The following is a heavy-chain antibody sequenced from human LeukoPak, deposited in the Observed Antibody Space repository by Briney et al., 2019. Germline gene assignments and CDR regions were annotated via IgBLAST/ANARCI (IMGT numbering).Heavy chain of an antibody. CDR3: ARVLVVVTGNYMDV. Sequence: GGSLRLSCEASGFTFSNYSMNWVRQAPGKGLEWVSYIRSSSTTIYYADSVKGRFTISRDSAKNSLYLQMNSLRAEDTAVYYCARVLVVVTGNYMDVWGKGTTVTISS. D-gene: IGHD2-21*02. J-gene: IGHJ6*03. CDR2: IRSSSTTI. CDR1: GFTFSNYS. V-gene: IGHV3-48*04.